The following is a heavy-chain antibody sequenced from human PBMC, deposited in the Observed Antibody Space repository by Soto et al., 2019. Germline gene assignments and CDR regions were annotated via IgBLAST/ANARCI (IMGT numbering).Heavy chain of an antibody. CDR3: AKSGVWFGSNWFDP. V-gene: IGHV3-23*01. J-gene: IGHJ5*02. D-gene: IGHD3-10*01. Sequence: EVQLLESGGGLVQPGGSLRLSCAASGFTFSSYAMSWVRQAPGKGLEWVSAISGSGGSTYYADSVKGRFTISRDNSKNTLYLQMQSLGAEDTALYYCAKSGVWFGSNWFDPWGQGTLVTVSS. CDR1: GFTFSSYA. CDR2: ISGSGGST.